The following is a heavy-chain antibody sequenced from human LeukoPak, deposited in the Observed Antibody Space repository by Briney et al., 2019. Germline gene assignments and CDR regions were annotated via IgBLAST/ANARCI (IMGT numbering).Heavy chain of an antibody. Sequence: GGSLRLSCVASGFTFSNYWMGWVRQAPGKGLEWVASINLDVRDKKYVDSVRGRFTFSRDNAKNSLYLQMNSLRAEDTAVYYCARDGSADYWGQGTLVTVSS. CDR3: ARDGSADY. CDR2: INLDVRDK. CDR1: GFTFSNYW. J-gene: IGHJ4*02. D-gene: IGHD5-12*01. V-gene: IGHV3-7*03.